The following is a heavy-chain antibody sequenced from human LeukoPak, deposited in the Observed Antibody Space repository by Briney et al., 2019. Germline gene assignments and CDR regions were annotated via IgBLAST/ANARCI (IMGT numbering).Heavy chain of an antibody. D-gene: IGHD3-10*01. CDR1: GYTFTGYY. V-gene: IGHV1-2*02. Sequence: ASVKDSCMASGYTFTGYYMHWVRQAPGQGLEWMGWINPNSGGTNYAQKFQGRVTMTRDTSISTAYMELSRLRSDDTAVYYCARLPYTMVRGVDDAFDIWGQGTMVTVSS. CDR3: ARLPYTMVRGVDDAFDI. J-gene: IGHJ3*02. CDR2: INPNSGGT.